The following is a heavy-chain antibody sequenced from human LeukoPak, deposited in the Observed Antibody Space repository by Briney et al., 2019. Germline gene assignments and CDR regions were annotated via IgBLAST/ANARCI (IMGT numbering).Heavy chain of an antibody. CDR3: ATSGQHWDVFDY. D-gene: IGHD1-1*01. CDR2: ISYDGNSK. V-gene: IGHV3-30*03. Sequence: GKSLRLSCAASGFTFSSYGMHWVRQAPGKGLEWVSFISYDGNSKYYADSVKGRFTISRDSPKNTLYLQMNSLRTEDTAVYSCATSGQHWDVFDYWGQGTLVTVSS. J-gene: IGHJ4*02. CDR1: GFTFSSYG.